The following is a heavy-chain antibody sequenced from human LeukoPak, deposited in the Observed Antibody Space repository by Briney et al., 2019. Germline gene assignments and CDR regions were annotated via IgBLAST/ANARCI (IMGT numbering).Heavy chain of an antibody. D-gene: IGHD3-22*01. CDR3: ARSSYDSSGYYPPDAAFDI. CDR2: IKQDGSEK. V-gene: IGHV3-7*01. Sequence: GGSLRLSCAASGFTFSSYWMSWVRQAPGKRLEWVANIKQDGSEKYYVDSVKGRFTISRDNAKNSLYLQMNSLRAEDTAVYYCARSSYDSSGYYPPDAAFDIWGQGTMVTVSS. J-gene: IGHJ3*02. CDR1: GFTFSSYW.